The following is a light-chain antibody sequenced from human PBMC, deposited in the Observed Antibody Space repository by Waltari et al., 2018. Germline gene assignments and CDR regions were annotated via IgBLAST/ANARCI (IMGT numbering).Light chain of an antibody. Sequence: AIQLTQSPSSLSASVGDRVTITCRASQGISSALAWYQQKPRKAPKLLIYDASSLESGVPSRFSGSGSGTDFTLTISSLQPEDFATYYCQQFNNYPLTFGGGTKVEIK. J-gene: IGKJ4*01. CDR3: QQFNNYPLT. V-gene: IGKV1D-13*01. CDR1: QGISSA. CDR2: DAS.